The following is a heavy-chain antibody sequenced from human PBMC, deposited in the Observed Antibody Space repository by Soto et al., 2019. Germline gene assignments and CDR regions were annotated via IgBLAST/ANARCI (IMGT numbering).Heavy chain of an antibody. D-gene: IGHD4-17*01. CDR3: VSVEGTPTVTGDYYYYEEDA. Sequence: PSETLSLTCTVSGGTITYYYWSWIRQAPGKGLEWLGYIFDGGSANYNPSLKSRVSFSLDKSQNQLSLKLTSVTGADTAIYYCVSVEGTPTVTGDYYYYEEDAWGPGTEVTVSS. V-gene: IGHV4-59*12. CDR2: IFDGGSA. J-gene: IGHJ6*02. CDR1: GGTITYYY.